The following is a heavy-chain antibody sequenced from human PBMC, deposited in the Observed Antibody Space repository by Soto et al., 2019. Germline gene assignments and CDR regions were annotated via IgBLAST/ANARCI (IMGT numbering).Heavy chain of an antibody. V-gene: IGHV3-23*01. CDR3: AKDGGITFYYCYLDV. Sequence: PLGSLRISLAASGFTFNNFAMTWVVPFPVKGLEWVSTIRGSAGDTWYADSVKGRFTISRDNSRNTLYLQMNSLRAEDTAVYYCAKDGGITFYYCYLDVWGKGTTVTVSS. CDR1: GFTFNNFA. CDR2: IRGSAGDT. D-gene: IGHD1-7*01. J-gene: IGHJ6*03.